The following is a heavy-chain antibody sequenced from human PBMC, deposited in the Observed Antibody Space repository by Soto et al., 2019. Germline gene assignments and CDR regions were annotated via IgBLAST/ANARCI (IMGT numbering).Heavy chain of an antibody. CDR2: IYYSGST. CDR3: ARDDASANDAFDI. V-gene: IGHV4-59*01. Sequence: PSETLSLTCTVSGASISSYYWSWIRQAPGKGLEWIGYIYYSGSTNYNPSLKSRVTISVDTSKNQFSLKLSSVTAADTAVYYCARDDASANDAFDIWGQGTMVTVS. J-gene: IGHJ3*02. CDR1: GASISSYY.